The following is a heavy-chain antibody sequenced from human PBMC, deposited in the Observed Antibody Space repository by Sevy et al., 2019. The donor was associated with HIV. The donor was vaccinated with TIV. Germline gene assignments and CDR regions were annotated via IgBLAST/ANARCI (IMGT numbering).Heavy chain of an antibody. CDR3: ARAVGKDGAY. Sequence: GGSLRLSCTASGFTFSDSWMHWVRQAPGKGLEWLANINQDGSVIYYADSVKGRFTISRDKSRNSVFLQMSSLRAGDTATYYCARAVGKDGAYWGQGTLVTVSS. V-gene: IGHV3-7*03. CDR2: INQDGSVI. D-gene: IGHD2-8*01. CDR1: GFTFSDSW. J-gene: IGHJ4*02.